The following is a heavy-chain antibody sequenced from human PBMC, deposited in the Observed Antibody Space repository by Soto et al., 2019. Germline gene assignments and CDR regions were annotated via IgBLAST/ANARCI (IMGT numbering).Heavy chain of an antibody. J-gene: IGHJ6*02. CDR2: IGTGSSPI. CDR1: GFTFRDYY. Sequence: QVQLVESGGGLVKPGGSLRLSCATSGFTFRDYYMSWIRRAPGKGLEWVAYIGTGSSPIYYADSVRGRFTISRDDAKTSLYLQMNSLRAEDTAAYYCARDPLTTRGYSYGRDVWGQGTVVPVSS. V-gene: IGHV3-11*01. D-gene: IGHD4-4*01. CDR3: ARDPLTTRGYSYGRDV.